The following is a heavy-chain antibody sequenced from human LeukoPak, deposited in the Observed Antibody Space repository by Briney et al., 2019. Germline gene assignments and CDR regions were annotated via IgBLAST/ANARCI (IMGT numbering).Heavy chain of an antibody. V-gene: IGHV3-7*01. J-gene: IGHJ1*01. CDR2: VEQDGTEK. D-gene: IGHD2-2*03. CDR3: ATLDSTKSVL. CDR1: GFRFGRDW. Sequence: GGSLRLSCVASGFRFGRDWISWVRQAPGKGLEWVACVEQDGTEKKYVVSVWGRFTVSVDNGKNSLYLQMNSLRAEDTAKYYCATLDSTKSVLWGRGTAVIVSS.